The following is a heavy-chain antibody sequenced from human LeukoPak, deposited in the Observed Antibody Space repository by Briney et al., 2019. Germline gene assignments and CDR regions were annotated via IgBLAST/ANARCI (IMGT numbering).Heavy chain of an antibody. CDR3: ARVSHDYGDFMYNWFDP. Sequence: ASVKVSCKASGYTFTSYAMHWVRQAPGQRLEGMGWINAGNGNTKYSQKFQGRVTITRDTSASTAYMELSSLRSEDTAVYYCARVSHDYGDFMYNWFDPWGQGTLVTVSS. J-gene: IGHJ5*02. V-gene: IGHV1-3*01. CDR1: GYTFTSYA. D-gene: IGHD4-17*01. CDR2: INAGNGNT.